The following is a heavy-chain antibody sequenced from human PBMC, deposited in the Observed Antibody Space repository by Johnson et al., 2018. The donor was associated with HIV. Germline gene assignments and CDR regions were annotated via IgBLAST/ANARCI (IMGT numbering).Heavy chain of an antibody. V-gene: IGHV3-30-3*02. CDR2: ISYDGSNK. CDR3: AKSLIAVAGGGGAFDI. D-gene: IGHD6-19*01. J-gene: IGHJ3*02. CDR1: GFTFSSYA. Sequence: QVQLVESGGGLAKPAWSPRLSCAASGFTFSSYAMHWVRQAPGKGLEWVAVISYDGSNKYYADSVKGRFTISRDNAKNSLFLQMNSLRAEDTGVYYCAKSLIAVAGGGGAFDIWGQGTMVTVSS.